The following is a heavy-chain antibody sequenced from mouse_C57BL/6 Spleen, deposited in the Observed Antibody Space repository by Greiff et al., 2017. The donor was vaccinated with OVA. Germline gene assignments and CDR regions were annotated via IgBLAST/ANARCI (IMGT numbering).Heavy chain of an antibody. CDR1: GFTFSDYG. D-gene: IGHD3-3*01. CDR3: SRLGDLAY. J-gene: IGHJ3*01. V-gene: IGHV5-17*01. Sequence: EVKLVESGGGLVKPGGSLKLSCAASGFTFSDYGMHWVRQAPEKGLEWVAYISSGSSTIYYADTVKGRFTISRDNAKNTLFLQMTSLRSEDTAMYYCSRLGDLAYWGQGTLVTVSA. CDR2: ISSGSSTI.